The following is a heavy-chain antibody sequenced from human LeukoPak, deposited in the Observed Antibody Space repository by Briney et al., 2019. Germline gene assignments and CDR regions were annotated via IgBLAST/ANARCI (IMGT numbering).Heavy chain of an antibody. CDR2: LNPNSGNT. J-gene: IGHJ4*02. Sequence: GASVKVSCRASGYTFTNYGINWVRQATGQGLEWMGWLNPNSGNTGYAQKFQGRVTMTRNTSISTAYMELSSLRSEDTAVYYCARSTGGASTEFDYWGQGTLVTVSS. D-gene: IGHD1-26*01. V-gene: IGHV1-8*01. CDR3: ARSTGGASTEFDY. CDR1: GYTFTNYG.